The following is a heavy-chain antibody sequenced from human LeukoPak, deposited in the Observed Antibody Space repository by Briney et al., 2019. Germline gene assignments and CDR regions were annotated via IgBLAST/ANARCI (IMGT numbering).Heavy chain of an antibody. Sequence: PSETLSLTCAVYGGSFSGYYWSWIRQPPGKGLEWIREINHSGSTNYNPSLKSRVTISVDTSKNQFSLKLSSVTAADTAVYYCARVGYCSSTSCSFDYWGQGTLVTVSS. CDR3: ARVGYCSSTSCSFDY. D-gene: IGHD2-2*01. CDR2: INHSGST. V-gene: IGHV4-34*01. J-gene: IGHJ4*02. CDR1: GGSFSGYY.